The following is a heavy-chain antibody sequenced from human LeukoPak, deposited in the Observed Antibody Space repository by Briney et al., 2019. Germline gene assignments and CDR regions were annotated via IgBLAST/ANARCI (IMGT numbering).Heavy chain of an antibody. J-gene: IGHJ4*02. V-gene: IGHV3-30*18. CDR1: GFTFSSYG. D-gene: IGHD5-24*01. CDR3: AKDKDGYFDY. CDR2: ISYDGSNK. Sequence: GGSLRLSCAAAGFTFSSYGMHWVRQAPGKGLEWVAVISYDGSNKYYADSVKRRFTISRDNSKNSLYLQMNSLRAEDTAVYYCAKDKDGYFDYWGQGPLVTVSP.